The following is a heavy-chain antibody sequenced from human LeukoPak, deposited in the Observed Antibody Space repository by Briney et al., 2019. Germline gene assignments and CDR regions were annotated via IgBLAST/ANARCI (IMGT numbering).Heavy chain of an antibody. D-gene: IGHD1-26*01. V-gene: IGHV1-69*04. Sequence: AASVKVSCKASGYTFTSYYMHWVRQAPGQGLEWMGRIIPILGIANYAQKFQGRVTITADKSTSTAYMELSSLRSEDTAVYYCARERVSIVGATWSFDYWGQGTLATVSS. CDR3: ARERVSIVGATWSFDY. CDR1: GYTFTSYY. J-gene: IGHJ4*02. CDR2: IIPILGIA.